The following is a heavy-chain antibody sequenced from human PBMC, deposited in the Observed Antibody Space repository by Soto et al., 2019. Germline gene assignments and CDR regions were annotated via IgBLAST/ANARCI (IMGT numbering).Heavy chain of an antibody. CDR1: GFTFDDYA. V-gene: IGHV3-9*01. D-gene: IGHD6-13*01. J-gene: IGHJ4*02. CDR2: ISWDSAVI. CDR3: AKDRGSSSWDPIFDF. Sequence: GGSLRLACAASGFTFDDYAIQWVRQAPGKGLEWVAGISWDSAVIDYAGSVEGRFTIGRDNARKSLYLHMNNLRPEDTALYFCAKDRGSSSWDPIFDFWGRGTLVTVSP.